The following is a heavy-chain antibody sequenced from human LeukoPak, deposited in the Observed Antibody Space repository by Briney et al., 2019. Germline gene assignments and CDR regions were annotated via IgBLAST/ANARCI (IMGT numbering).Heavy chain of an antibody. CDR2: IYNSGSF. CDR3: VRDRELQY. D-gene: IGHD3-10*01. J-gene: IGHJ4*02. V-gene: IGHV4-61*08. CDR1: GGSISSGGYY. Sequence: SEILSLTCTVSGGSISSGGYYWSWIRQSPGKGLEWLGYIYNSGSFNYNPSLKSRLTISADTSRNQFSLRLSSVTAADTAVYYCVRDRELQYWGRGALVTVSS.